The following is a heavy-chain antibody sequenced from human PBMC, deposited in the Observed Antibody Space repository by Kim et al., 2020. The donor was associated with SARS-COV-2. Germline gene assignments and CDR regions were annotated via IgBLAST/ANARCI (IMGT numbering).Heavy chain of an antibody. Sequence: GGSLRLSCVASGFTFSTNYMNWVRQGPGKGLEWVSIIYSNGTTYYADSVKGRFTISRDNSKSTLYLQMNSLRAEDTAVYYCARASHSRTRASDWGQGTLVTVSS. CDR1: GFTFSTNY. J-gene: IGHJ4*02. V-gene: IGHV3-53*01. CDR2: IYSNGTT. CDR3: ARASHSRTRASD. D-gene: IGHD4-4*01.